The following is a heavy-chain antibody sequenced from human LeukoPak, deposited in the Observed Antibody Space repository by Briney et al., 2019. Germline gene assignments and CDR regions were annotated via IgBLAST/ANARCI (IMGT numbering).Heavy chain of an antibody. Sequence: QAGGSLRLSCAASGFTFSNYWMHWVRQAPGKGLVWVSRINTDGITTNYADSVKGRFTISRDNAKNTLYLQMNSLRAEDTAVYYCAKDQHYSNYPFYFDYWGQGTLVTVSS. J-gene: IGHJ4*02. CDR3: AKDQHYSNYPFYFDY. CDR1: GFTFSNYW. D-gene: IGHD4-11*01. CDR2: INTDGITT. V-gene: IGHV3-74*01.